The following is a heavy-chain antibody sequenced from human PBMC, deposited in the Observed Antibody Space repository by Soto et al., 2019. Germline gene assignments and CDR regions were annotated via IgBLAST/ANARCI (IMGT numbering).Heavy chain of an antibody. Sequence: GGSLRLSCAASGFSVSSNYMSWVRQAPGKGLECVSVIYSGGTTYYADSVKGRFTISRDNSKNTLYLQMNSLRAEDTAVYYCASRTPGYCSGGSCLDYWGQGTLVTVSS. CDR3: ASRTPGYCSGGSCLDY. D-gene: IGHD2-15*01. V-gene: IGHV3-66*01. CDR1: GFSVSSNY. J-gene: IGHJ4*02. CDR2: IYSGGTT.